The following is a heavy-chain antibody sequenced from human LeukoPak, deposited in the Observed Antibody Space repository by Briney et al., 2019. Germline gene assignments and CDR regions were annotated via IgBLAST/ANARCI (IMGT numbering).Heavy chain of an antibody. D-gene: IGHD6-19*01. CDR3: ATGSPGIAVAGTAGFDY. J-gene: IGHJ4*02. CDR2: IIPIFGTA. Sequence: GSSVKVSCKASGGTFSSYAIGWVRQAPGQGLEWMGGIIPIFGTANYAQKFQGRVTITADESTSTAYMELSSLRSEDTAVYYCATGSPGIAVAGTAGFDYWGQGTLVTVSS. V-gene: IGHV1-69*01. CDR1: GGTFSSYA.